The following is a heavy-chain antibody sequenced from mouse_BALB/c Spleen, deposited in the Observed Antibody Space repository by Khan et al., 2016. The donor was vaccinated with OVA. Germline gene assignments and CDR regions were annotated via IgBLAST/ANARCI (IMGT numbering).Heavy chain of an antibody. CDR3: ARIKEGDFDY. J-gene: IGHJ2*01. CDR1: GYSITSDYA. Sequence: QLEESGPGLVKPSQSLSLTCTVTGYSITSDYAWNWIRQFPGNNLEWMGYISYSGNTKYTPSLKSRIFITRDTSKNQFFLQLNSVTIEDTATYYCARIKEGDFDYWGQGTTLTVSS. CDR2: ISYSGNT. V-gene: IGHV3-2*02.